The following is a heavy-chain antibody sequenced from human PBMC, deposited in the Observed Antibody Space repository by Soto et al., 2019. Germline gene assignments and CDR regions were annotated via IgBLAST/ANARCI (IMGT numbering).Heavy chain of an antibody. CDR1: GGSISSSNW. Sequence: PSETLSLTCAVSGGSISSSNWWSWVRQPPGKGLEWIGEIYHSGSTNYNPSLKSRVTISVDKSKNQSSLKLSSVTAADTAVYYCARVRWSATANYYYYGMDVWGQGTTVTVSS. CDR2: IYHSGST. V-gene: IGHV4-4*02. J-gene: IGHJ6*02. CDR3: ARVRWSATANYYYYGMDV. D-gene: IGHD2-15*01.